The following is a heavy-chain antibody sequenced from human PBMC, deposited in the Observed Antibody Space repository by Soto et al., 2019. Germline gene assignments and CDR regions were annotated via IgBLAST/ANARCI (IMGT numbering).Heavy chain of an antibody. D-gene: IGHD5-18*01. J-gene: IGHJ4*02. CDR2: IIPVFGTG. CDR1: GGTFSSYA. CDR3: ARVGGTGGYTYGLDY. V-gene: IGHV1-69*06. Sequence: GPPVKVSCKASGGTFSSYAISWVRQAPGQGLEWMGGIIPVFGTGIYAQKFQGRVTITADKSTNTAYMELSSPRTEDTAVYFCARVGGTGGYTYGLDYWGQGTLVTVSS.